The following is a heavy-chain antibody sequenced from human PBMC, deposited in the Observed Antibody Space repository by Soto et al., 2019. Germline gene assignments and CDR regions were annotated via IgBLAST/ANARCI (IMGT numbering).Heavy chain of an antibody. D-gene: IGHD3-22*01. CDR3: ARDPTHYDSF. Sequence: QVQLVESGGGVVQPGRSLRLSCAASGFTFSSYGMHWVRQAPGKGLEWVAVIWYDGSNKYYADSVKGRFTISRDNSKNTLYLQMNSLRAEDTAVYYCARDPTHYDSFWGQGTLVTVSS. CDR2: IWYDGSNK. V-gene: IGHV3-33*01. J-gene: IGHJ4*02. CDR1: GFTFSSYG.